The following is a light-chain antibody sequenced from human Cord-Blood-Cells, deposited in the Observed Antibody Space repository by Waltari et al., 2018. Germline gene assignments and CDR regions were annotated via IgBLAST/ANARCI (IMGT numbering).Light chain of an antibody. CDR3: QQYYSTPPIT. CDR2: WAS. CDR1: QSVLYSSNNKND. Sequence: DIVMTQSPDSLAVSLGVRATINCKSSQSVLYSSNNKNDLAWYQQKPGQPPKLLIYWASTRESGVPDRFSGSGSGTDFTLTISSLQAEDVAVYYCQQYYSTPPITFGQGTRLEIK. J-gene: IGKJ5*01. V-gene: IGKV4-1*01.